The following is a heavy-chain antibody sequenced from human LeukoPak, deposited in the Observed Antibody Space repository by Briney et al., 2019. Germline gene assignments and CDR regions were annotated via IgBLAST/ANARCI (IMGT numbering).Heavy chain of an antibody. CDR2: IFYSGST. D-gene: IGHD3-10*01. CDR1: GYSISSGYY. CDR3: AKSNGYGLVDI. J-gene: IGHJ3*02. Sequence: SETLSLTCTVSGYSISSGYYWGWIRQPPGKGLEWIGNIFYSGSTYYSPSLRSRVTISLDTSRNQFSLKLNSVTAADTAVYYCAKSNGYGLVDIWGQGTMVTVSS. V-gene: IGHV4-38-2*02.